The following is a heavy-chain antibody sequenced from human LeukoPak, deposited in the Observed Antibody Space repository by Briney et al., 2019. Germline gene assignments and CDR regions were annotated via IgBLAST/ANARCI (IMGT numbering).Heavy chain of an antibody. J-gene: IGHJ4*02. CDR2: IYSGGST. CDR3: ARYGCSSTSCYLGWGYGDHESYFDY. CDR1: GFTVSSNY. V-gene: IGHV3-53*01. Sequence: GSLRLSCAASGFTVSSNYMSWVRQAPGKGLEWVSVIYSGGSTYYADSVKGRFTISRDNSKNTLYLQMNSLRAEDTAVYYCARYGCSSTSCYLGWGYGDHESYFDYWGQGTLVTVSS. D-gene: IGHD2-2*01.